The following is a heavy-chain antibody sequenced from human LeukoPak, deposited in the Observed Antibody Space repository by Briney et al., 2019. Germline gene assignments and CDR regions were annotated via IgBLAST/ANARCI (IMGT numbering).Heavy chain of an antibody. CDR3: ARGRGLLWFGELPRMDV. V-gene: IGHV1-46*01. J-gene: IGHJ6*02. CDR1: GYTFTSYY. Sequence: ASVKVSCKASGYTFTSYYMHWVRQAPGQGLEWMGIINPSGGSTSYAQKFQGRVTMTRNTSISTAYMELSSLRSEDTAVYYCARGRGLLWFGELPRMDVWGQGTTVTVSS. CDR2: INPSGGST. D-gene: IGHD3-10*01.